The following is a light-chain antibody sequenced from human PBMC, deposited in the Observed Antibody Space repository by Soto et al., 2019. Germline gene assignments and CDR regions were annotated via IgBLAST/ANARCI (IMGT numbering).Light chain of an antibody. Sequence: EIVLTQSPATLSLSPGERATLSCRASQSVSSYLAWYQQKPSQAPRLLIYDASNRATGIPARFSGSGSGTDFTLTISSLEPEDLAVYYCQQRSNWPFSLTFGGGTKVEIK. CDR1: QSVSSY. CDR2: DAS. J-gene: IGKJ4*01. CDR3: QQRSNWPFSLT. V-gene: IGKV3-11*01.